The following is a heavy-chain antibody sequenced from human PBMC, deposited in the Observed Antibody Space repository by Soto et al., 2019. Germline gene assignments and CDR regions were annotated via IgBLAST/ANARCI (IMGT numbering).Heavy chain of an antibody. Sequence: EVQLLESGGGLVQPGGSLRLSCAASGFTFSTFAMSWVRQAPGKGLEWVSSVRGSGVTNYADSVKGRLTISRDDSKNTLSLQMNSLRAEDTAVYYCAKAYGDYPYWYFDLWGRGTLVTVSS. J-gene: IGHJ2*01. V-gene: IGHV3-23*01. CDR1: GFTFSTFA. D-gene: IGHD4-17*01. CDR2: VRGSGVT. CDR3: AKAYGDYPYWYFDL.